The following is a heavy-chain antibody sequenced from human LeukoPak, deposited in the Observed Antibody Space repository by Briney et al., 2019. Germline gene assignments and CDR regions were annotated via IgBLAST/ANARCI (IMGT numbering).Heavy chain of an antibody. V-gene: IGHV1-46*01. Sequence: ASVKVSCKASGYTFTSYYMHWVRQAPGQGLEWMGIINPSGGSTSYAQKFQGRVTMTRDTSTSTVYMELSSLRSEDTAVYYCASPGRDFWSGGPLGDLDVWGKGTTVTVSS. D-gene: IGHD3-3*01. CDR3: ASPGRDFWSGGPLGDLDV. CDR1: GYTFTSYY. CDR2: INPSGGST. J-gene: IGHJ6*04.